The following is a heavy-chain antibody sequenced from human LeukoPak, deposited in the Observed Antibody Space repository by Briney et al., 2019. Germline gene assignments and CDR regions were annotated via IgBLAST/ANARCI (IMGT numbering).Heavy chain of an antibody. Sequence: ASVKVSCKVSGYTLTELSMHWVRQAPGKGLEWMGGFDPEDGETIYAQKFQGRVTMAEDTSTDTAYMELSSLRSEDTAVYYCATDVLRYFDWSPSPGGWGQGTLVTVSS. J-gene: IGHJ4*02. D-gene: IGHD3-9*01. V-gene: IGHV1-24*01. CDR2: FDPEDGET. CDR1: GYTLTELS. CDR3: ATDVLRYFDWSPSPGG.